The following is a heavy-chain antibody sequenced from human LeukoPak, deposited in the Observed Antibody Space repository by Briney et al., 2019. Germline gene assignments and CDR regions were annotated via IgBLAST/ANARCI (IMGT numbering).Heavy chain of an antibody. CDR2: ISGSGGST. CDR1: GFTFSSYA. Sequence: GGSLRLSCAASGFTFSSYAMSWVRQAPGKGLEWVSAISGSGGSTYYADSVKGRFTISRDSSNNTLYLQMNSLRAEDTAVYYCAKPGSGSCYQHMDVWGKGTTVTVSS. V-gene: IGHV3-23*01. CDR3: AKPGSGSCYQHMDV. D-gene: IGHD1-26*01. J-gene: IGHJ6*03.